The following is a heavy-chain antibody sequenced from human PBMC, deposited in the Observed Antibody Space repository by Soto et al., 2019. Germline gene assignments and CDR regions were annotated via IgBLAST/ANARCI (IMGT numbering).Heavy chain of an antibody. Sequence: QVQLVQSGAEVKKPGASVKVSCKASGYTFTSYYMHWVRQAPGQGLELMGIINPSGGSTSYAQKFQGRVTMTRDTSTSTVYMELGILRSEDTAVYYCARGGYSGYPLDFGMDVWGQGTTVTVSS. V-gene: IGHV1-46*01. CDR1: GYTFTSYY. D-gene: IGHD5-12*01. J-gene: IGHJ6*02. CDR3: ARGGYSGYPLDFGMDV. CDR2: INPSGGST.